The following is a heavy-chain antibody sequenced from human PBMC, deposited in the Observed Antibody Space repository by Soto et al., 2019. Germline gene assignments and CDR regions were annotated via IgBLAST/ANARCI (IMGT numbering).Heavy chain of an antibody. CDR1: GGSISSSSYY. V-gene: IGHV4-39*01. CDR3: ASLGYCTNGVCYDY. J-gene: IGHJ4*02. D-gene: IGHD2-8*01. CDR2: IYYSGST. Sequence: PSETLSLTCTVSGGSISSSSYYWGWIRQPPGKGLEWIGSIYYSGSTYYNPSLKSRVTISVDTSKNQFSLKLSSVTAADTAVYYCASLGYCTNGVCYDYWGQGTLVTVSS.